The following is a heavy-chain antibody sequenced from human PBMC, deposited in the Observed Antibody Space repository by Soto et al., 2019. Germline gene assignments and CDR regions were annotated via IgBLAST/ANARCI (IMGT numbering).Heavy chain of an antibody. V-gene: IGHV4-30-4*01. D-gene: IGHD6-13*01. CDR2: IYYSGST. CDR3: ARVGQQQLAIYSYYGMEV. Sequence: PSETLSLTCTVSGGSISSGDYYWSWIRQPPGKGLEWIGYIYYSGSTYYNPSLKSRVTISVDTSKNQFSLKLSSVTAADTAVYYCARVGQQQLAIYSYYGMEVWGPGTTVTVSS. J-gene: IGHJ6*02. CDR1: GGSISSGDYY.